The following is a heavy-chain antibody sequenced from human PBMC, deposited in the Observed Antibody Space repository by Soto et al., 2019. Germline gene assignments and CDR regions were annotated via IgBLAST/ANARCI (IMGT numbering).Heavy chain of an antibody. J-gene: IGHJ4*02. CDR1: GFTFGGYA. CDR2: IRGSGAGT. V-gene: IGHV3-23*01. D-gene: IGHD2-2*01. Sequence: GGSLRLSCVASGFTFGGYAMTWVRQAPGKGLERVSSIRGSGAGTYYADSVKGRFTISKDNSKNTLYLQMNSLRAEDTAVYYCVKARAEYWIGLGCYAVDNWGQGTQVTVSS. CDR3: VKARAEYWIGLGCYAVDN.